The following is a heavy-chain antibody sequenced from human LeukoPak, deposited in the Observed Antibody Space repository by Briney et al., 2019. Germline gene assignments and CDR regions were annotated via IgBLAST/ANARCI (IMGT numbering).Heavy chain of an antibody. D-gene: IGHD2-2*01. Sequence: SETLSLTCTVSGGSISGHYWSWIRQPPGKGLEWIVEINHSESTNYNPSLKSRVTISVDTSKNQFSLKLSSVTAADTAVYYCARAFCTTTSCSSFDFWGQGTLVTDSS. CDR3: ARAFCTTTSCSSFDF. CDR1: GGSISGHY. J-gene: IGHJ4*02. CDR2: INHSEST. V-gene: IGHV4-34*01.